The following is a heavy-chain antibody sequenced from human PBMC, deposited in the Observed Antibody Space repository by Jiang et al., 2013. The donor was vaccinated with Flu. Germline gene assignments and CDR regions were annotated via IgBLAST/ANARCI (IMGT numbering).Heavy chain of an antibody. V-gene: IGHV1-46*01. J-gene: IGHJ4*02. CDR2: INPSGGST. D-gene: IGHD3-10*01. Sequence: GASVKVSCKASGYTFTGYYLHWVRQAPGQGLEWMGIINPSGGSTNYAQKFQGRVTVTRDTSTSTVYMELSSLRSEDTAVYYCARAGSYGAFDYWGQGTLVTVSS. CDR1: GYTFTGYY. CDR3: ARAGSYGAFDY.